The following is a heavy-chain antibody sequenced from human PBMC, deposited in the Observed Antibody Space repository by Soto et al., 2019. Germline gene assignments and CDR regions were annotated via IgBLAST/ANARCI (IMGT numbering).Heavy chain of an antibody. J-gene: IGHJ4*02. CDR2: ISGSGGST. CDR1: GFTFSSYA. D-gene: IGHD2-2*01. Sequence: GGSLRLSCAASGFTFSSYAMSWVRQAPGKGLEWVSAISGSGGSTYYADSVKGRFTISRDNSKNTLYLQMNSLRAEDTAVYYCAKFPNNYCSSTSCYGFYYFDYWGQGTLVTVSS. V-gene: IGHV3-23*01. CDR3: AKFPNNYCSSTSCYGFYYFDY.